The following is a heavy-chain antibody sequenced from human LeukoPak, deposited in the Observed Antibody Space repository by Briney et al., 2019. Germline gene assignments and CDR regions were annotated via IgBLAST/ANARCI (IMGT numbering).Heavy chain of an antibody. CDR3: ARDRYGANSPFDY. CDR1: GFTFSNYG. CDR2: IWYDASNK. V-gene: IGHV3-33*01. D-gene: IGHD4-23*01. J-gene: IGHJ4*02. Sequence: PGGSLRLSCAASGFTFSNYGMHWVRQAPGKGPEWAAVIWYDASNKYYADSVKGRFTISRDNSKNTLYLQMNSLRAEDTAVYYCARDRYGANSPFDYWGQGTLVTVSS.